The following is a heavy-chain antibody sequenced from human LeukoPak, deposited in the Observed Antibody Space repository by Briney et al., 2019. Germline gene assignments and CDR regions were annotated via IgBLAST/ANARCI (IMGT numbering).Heavy chain of an antibody. V-gene: IGHV4-61*01. J-gene: IGHJ6*02. CDR1: GGSISSSSYY. CDR3: ARDSDGGGSYHGHYYYGMDV. Sequence: KASETLSLTCTVSGGSISSSSYYWGWIRQPPGKGLEWIGYIYYSGSTNYNPSLKSRVTISVDTSKNQFSLKLSSVTAADTAVYYCARDSDGGGSYHGHYYYGMDVWGQGTTVTVSS. D-gene: IGHD1-26*01. CDR2: IYYSGST.